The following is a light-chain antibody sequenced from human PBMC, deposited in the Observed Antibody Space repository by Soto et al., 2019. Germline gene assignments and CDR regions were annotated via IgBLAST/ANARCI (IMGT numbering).Light chain of an antibody. Sequence: EVVMTQSPATLSASLGDRASLSCRASQSVGTNLAWYQQKPGQAPRLLLYEASTRDTGIPARFSGSGSGTEFTLTISSLQSDDSAVYYCQQYGDWPPLYTFGQGTKLEI. CDR1: QSVGTN. J-gene: IGKJ2*01. CDR3: QQYGDWPPLYT. V-gene: IGKV3-15*01. CDR2: EAS.